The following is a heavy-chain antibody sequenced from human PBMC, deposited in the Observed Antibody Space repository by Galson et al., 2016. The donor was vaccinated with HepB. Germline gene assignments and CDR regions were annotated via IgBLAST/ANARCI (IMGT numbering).Heavy chain of an antibody. J-gene: IGHJ5*02. Sequence: SLRLSCAASGFTFSGYAIHWVRQVPGKGLVWVSRMSSDGSDIRYADSVKDRFTISRDDAKNTVHLQMNSLSVEDTAVYYCVRGFSHSSPPGPWGQGILVTVSS. CDR1: GFTFSGYA. CDR3: VRGFSHSSPPGP. V-gene: IGHV3-74*01. D-gene: IGHD4-11*01. CDR2: MSSDGSDI.